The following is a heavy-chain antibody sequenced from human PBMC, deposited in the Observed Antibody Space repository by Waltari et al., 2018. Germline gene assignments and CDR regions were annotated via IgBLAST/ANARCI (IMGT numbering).Heavy chain of an antibody. V-gene: IGHV4-61*09. Sequence: QVQLQESGPGLVKPSQTLSLTCSVSVCSISSGSYYRPWIRQPAGKPLEWSGHIYTSGITKYNPSLKSRVTISVDTSKNQFSLKLSSVTAADTAVYYCARGSVLGDYFDYWGQGTLVTVSS. CDR3: ARGSVLGDYFDY. J-gene: IGHJ4*02. CDR2: IYTSGIT. CDR1: VCSISSGSYY. D-gene: IGHD3-16*01.